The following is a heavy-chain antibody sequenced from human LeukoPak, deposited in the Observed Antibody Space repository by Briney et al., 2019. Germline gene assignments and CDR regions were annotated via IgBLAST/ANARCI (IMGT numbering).Heavy chain of an antibody. D-gene: IGHD6-13*01. Sequence: GGSLRLSCAAPGFTFSNSGMHWVRQAPGKGLQWVAFIWYDGTKKYYADSVKGRFSISRDTTKNTLSLQMISLRAEDTAIYYCAKDYSSSWYYFDYWGQGTLVTVSS. V-gene: IGHV3-30*02. J-gene: IGHJ4*02. CDR3: AKDYSSSWYYFDY. CDR2: IWYDGTKK. CDR1: GFTFSNSG.